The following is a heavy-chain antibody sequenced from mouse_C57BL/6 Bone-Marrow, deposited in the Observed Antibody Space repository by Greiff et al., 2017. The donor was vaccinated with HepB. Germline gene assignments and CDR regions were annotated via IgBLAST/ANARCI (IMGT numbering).Heavy chain of an antibody. Sequence: EVKLVESGAELVRPGASVKLSCTASGFNFKDYYMHWVKQRPEQGLEWIGWIDPENGDTAYASKFQGKATITGDTSSNTAYLQLSSLTSEDTAVYYCVSTVVDWYFDVWGTGTTVTVAS. CDR3: VSTVVDWYFDV. J-gene: IGHJ1*03. CDR2: IDPENGDT. CDR1: GFNFKDYY. V-gene: IGHV14-4*01. D-gene: IGHD1-1*01.